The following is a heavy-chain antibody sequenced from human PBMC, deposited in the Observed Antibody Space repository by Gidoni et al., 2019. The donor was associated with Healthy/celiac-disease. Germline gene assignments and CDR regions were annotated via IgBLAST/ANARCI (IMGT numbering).Heavy chain of an antibody. V-gene: IGHV5-10-1*03. CDR2: IDPSDSYT. CDR1: GYSFTSYW. D-gene: IGHD5-12*01. CDR3: ARDSGYDSGLYPTRDY. Sequence: EVQLVQSGAEVKKPGESLRISCRVSGYSFTSYWISWVRQMPGKGPEWMGRIDPSDSYTNYSPSFQGHVTISADKSISTAYLQWSSLKASDTAMYYCARDSGYDSGLYPTRDYWGQGTLVTVSS. J-gene: IGHJ4*02.